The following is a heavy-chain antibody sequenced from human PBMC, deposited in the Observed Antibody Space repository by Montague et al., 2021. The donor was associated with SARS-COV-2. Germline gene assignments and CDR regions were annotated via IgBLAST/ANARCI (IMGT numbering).Heavy chain of an antibody. Sequence: PALVKPTQTLTLTCTISGFSFSSGGVGVGWIRQPPGQALEWLAVIYWNDDKRYSPSLRNRLTITKDTSKNQVVLTMANTDPVDTATYYCVHSVVVVVSGDWHYYGMDVWGQGATGTVSS. V-gene: IGHV2-5*01. CDR2: IYWNDDK. CDR1: GFSFSSGGVG. D-gene: IGHD2-15*01. J-gene: IGHJ6*02. CDR3: VHSVVVVVSGDWHYYGMDV.